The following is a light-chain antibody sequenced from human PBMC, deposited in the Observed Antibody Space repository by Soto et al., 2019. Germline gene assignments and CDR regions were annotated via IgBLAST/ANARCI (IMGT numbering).Light chain of an antibody. V-gene: IGKV1-39*01. J-gene: IGKJ4*01. CDR3: QQTFVQTVT. Sequence: DIHMTQSPSSLSAAVGDRVTITCRASQTILTYLNWFQQKPGKAPKVLIYDASSLRSGVPSRFSGSGSGTDFTLTISSLQPEDFATYFGQQTFVQTVTFGGGTRVDI. CDR2: DAS. CDR1: QTILTY.